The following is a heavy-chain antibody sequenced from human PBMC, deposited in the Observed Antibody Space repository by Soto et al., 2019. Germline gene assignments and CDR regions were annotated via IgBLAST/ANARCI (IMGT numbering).Heavy chain of an antibody. J-gene: IGHJ6*02. CDR2: ISGYNGNT. V-gene: IGHV1-18*04. D-gene: IGHD2-21*01. CDR1: GYTFSGYS. Sequence: GASVKVSCKASGYTFSGYSITWVRQAPGQGLEWMGRISGYNGNTNYARTLRGRLTLTTDTSTSTACMELRSLTSDDTAVYYCARDVFCGGAPACPDMDVWGQGTTVTVSS. CDR3: ARDVFCGGAPACPDMDV.